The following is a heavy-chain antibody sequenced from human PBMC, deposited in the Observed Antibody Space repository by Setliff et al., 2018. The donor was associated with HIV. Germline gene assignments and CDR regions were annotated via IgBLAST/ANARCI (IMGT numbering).Heavy chain of an antibody. CDR3: ARGRAAAVNKAGYYYYMDV. J-gene: IGHJ6*03. D-gene: IGHD6-13*01. Sequence: GASVKVSCKASGYTFTSYTMNWVRQAPGQGLEWMGWINTNTGNPTYAQGFTGRFVFSLDTSVSTAYLQISSLKAEDTAVYYCARGRAAAVNKAGYYYYMDVWGKGTTVT. CDR2: INTNTGNP. V-gene: IGHV7-4-1*02. CDR1: GYTFTSYT.